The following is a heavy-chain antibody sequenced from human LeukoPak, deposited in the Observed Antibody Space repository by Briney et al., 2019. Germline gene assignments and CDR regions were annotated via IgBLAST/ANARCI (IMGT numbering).Heavy chain of an antibody. CDR1: GGSISSYD. Sequence: SETLSLTCTVSGGSISSYDWSWIRQPAGKGLEWIGRIYTTGNTNYHPSLKSRVTMSVDTSKNQFSLKLSSVTAADTAMYYCATYSSGWPFFDYWGPGTLVTVCS. CDR3: ATYSSGWPFFDY. D-gene: IGHD6-19*01. CDR2: IYTTGNT. V-gene: IGHV4-59*10. J-gene: IGHJ4*02.